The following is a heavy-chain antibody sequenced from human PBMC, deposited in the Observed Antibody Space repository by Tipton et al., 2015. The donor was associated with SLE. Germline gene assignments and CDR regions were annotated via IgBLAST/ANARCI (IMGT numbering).Heavy chain of an antibody. D-gene: IGHD1-26*01. V-gene: IGHV4-61*08. J-gene: IGHJ5*02. Sequence: TLSLTCTVSGGSISSGGYYWSWIRQHPGKGLEWIGYIYYSGSTNYNPSLKSRVTISVDTSKNQFSLKLSSVTAADTAVYYCARGRGLGAQSWFDPWGQGTLVTVSS. CDR3: ARGRGLGAQSWFDP. CDR2: IYYSGST. CDR1: GGSISSGGYY.